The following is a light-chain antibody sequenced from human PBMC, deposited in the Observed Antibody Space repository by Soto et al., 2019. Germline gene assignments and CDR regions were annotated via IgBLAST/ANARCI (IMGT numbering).Light chain of an antibody. CDR2: WAS. CDR3: QQYYTTLMYT. Sequence: DIVMTQSPDSLAVSLGERATINCKSSQSVLYSSNNKNYLAWYQQKPVQPPKLLLYWASIRESGVPDRFSGSGSCTDFTLTISSLQAEDVAVCYCQQYYTTLMYTFGQGTKLEIK. V-gene: IGKV4-1*01. CDR1: QSVLYSSNNKNY. J-gene: IGKJ2*01.